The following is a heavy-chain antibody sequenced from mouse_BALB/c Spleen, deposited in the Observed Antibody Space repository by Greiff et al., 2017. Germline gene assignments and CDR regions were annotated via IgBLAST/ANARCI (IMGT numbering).Heavy chain of an antibody. V-gene: IGHV1S81*02. CDR3: ARWGNYWYFDV. Sequence: VQLQQPGAELVKPGASVKLSCKASGYTFTSYWMHWVKQRPGQGLEWIGEINPSNGRTNYNEKFKSKATLTVDKSSSTAYMQLSSLTSEDSAVYYCARWGNYWYFDVWGAGTTVTVSS. J-gene: IGHJ1*01. CDR1: GYTFTSYW. CDR2: INPSNGRT. D-gene: IGHD2-1*01.